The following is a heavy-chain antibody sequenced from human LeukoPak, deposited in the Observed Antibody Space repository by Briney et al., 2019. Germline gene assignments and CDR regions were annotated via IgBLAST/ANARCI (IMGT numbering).Heavy chain of an antibody. Sequence: GASVKVSCKASGGTFSSYAISWVRQAPGQGLEWMGGIIPIFGTANYAQKFQGRVTITADESTSTVYMELSSLRSEDTAVYYCARGQDILTGYYKDYWGQGTLVTVSS. V-gene: IGHV1-69*01. D-gene: IGHD3-9*01. CDR3: ARGQDILTGYYKDY. CDR1: GGTFSSYA. CDR2: IIPIFGTA. J-gene: IGHJ4*02.